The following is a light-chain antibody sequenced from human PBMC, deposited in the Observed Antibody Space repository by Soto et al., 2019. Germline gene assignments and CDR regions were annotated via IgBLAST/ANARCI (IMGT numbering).Light chain of an antibody. CDR2: GAS. V-gene: IGKV3-15*01. J-gene: IGKJ4*01. Sequence: GMTQSPNNLSVSPGERATLSCRASHSVGSNLAWYQQNPGQAPRLLIYGASTRATGVPARFSGSGSATQFTLTISSLQSEDFGFYYCQQYKQWPVAFGGGTKVEIK. CDR1: HSVGSN. CDR3: QQYKQWPVA.